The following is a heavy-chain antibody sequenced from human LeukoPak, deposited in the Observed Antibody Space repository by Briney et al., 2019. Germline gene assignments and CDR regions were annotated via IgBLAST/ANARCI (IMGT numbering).Heavy chain of an antibody. V-gene: IGHV3-21*04. Sequence: GGSLRLSCAASGFTFNMYTLNWVRQAPGKKLEWVSSISGSSIYIYYADSVKGRFTISRDNAKNSLYLQMNSLRAEDTALYYCARFSRGRWSYFDYWGQGALVTVSS. CDR2: ISGSSIYI. CDR1: GFTFNMYT. J-gene: IGHJ4*02. D-gene: IGHD2-15*01. CDR3: ARFSRGRWSYFDY.